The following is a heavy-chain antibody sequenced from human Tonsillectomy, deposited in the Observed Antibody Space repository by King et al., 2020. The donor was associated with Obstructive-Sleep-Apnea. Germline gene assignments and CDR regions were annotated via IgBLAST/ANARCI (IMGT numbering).Heavy chain of an antibody. CDR3: ARGGGDYYYFDY. D-gene: IGHD4-17*01. CDR1: GFTFSSYS. J-gene: IGHJ4*02. Sequence: VQLVESGGGLVKPGGSLRLSCAASGFTFSSYSMNWVRQAPGKGLEGVSSISSSSSYIYYADSVKGRFTITRDNAKNSLYLQMNSLRAEDTAVYYCARGGGDYYYFDYWGQGTLVTVSS. CDR2: ISSSSSYI. V-gene: IGHV3-21*01.